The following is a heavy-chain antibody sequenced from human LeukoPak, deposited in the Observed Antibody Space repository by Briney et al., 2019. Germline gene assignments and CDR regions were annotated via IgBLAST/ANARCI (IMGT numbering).Heavy chain of an antibody. CDR1: GFTFSSYS. V-gene: IGHV3-74*01. CDR3: IRGPTYFDS. Sequence: GGSLRLSCAASGFTFSSYSMNWVRQVPGKGLVWVSRINSAGSGTSYGDSVKGRFTISRDNAKGTLYLQMHSLRVEDTAIYYCIRGPTYFDSWGQGTLVTVSS. J-gene: IGHJ4*02. CDR2: INSAGSGT.